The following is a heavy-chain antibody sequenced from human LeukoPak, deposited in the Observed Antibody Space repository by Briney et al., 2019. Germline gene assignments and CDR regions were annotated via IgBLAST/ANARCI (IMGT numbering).Heavy chain of an antibody. D-gene: IGHD2-2*01. CDR3: ATDPYCSSTSCYCY. CDR1: GYTLTELS. J-gene: IGHJ4*02. Sequence: ASVKVSRKVSGYTLTELSLHWVRQAPGKGVEWVGGFDPEDGETIYAQKFQGRVTMTEDTSTDTAYMELSSLRSEDTAVYYCATDPYCSSTSCYCYWGQGTLVTVSS. V-gene: IGHV1-24*01. CDR2: FDPEDGET.